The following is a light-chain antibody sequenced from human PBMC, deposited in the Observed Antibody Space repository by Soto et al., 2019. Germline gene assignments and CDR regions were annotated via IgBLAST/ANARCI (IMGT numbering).Light chain of an antibody. CDR1: QSVSSTY. CDR2: GAS. Sequence: EIVLTQSPGTLSLSPGERATLSCRASQSVSSTYFAWYQQRFGQAPRLLIYGASSRATGIPDRFSGSGSGTDFTLTISSLEPEDFAVYYCQQYGRSSWTFGQGTKVDIK. J-gene: IGKJ1*01. V-gene: IGKV3-20*01. CDR3: QQYGRSSWT.